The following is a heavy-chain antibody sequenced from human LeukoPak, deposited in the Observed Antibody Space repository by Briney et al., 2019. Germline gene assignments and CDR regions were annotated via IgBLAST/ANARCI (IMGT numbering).Heavy chain of an antibody. Sequence: SETLSLTCTVSGGPITSHYWSWIRQPPGKGLEWIGYIFYSGSTNYNPSLKSRVTISVDTSKNQFSLKLTSVTAADTAVYYCARATTIGIYFDYWGQGTLVTVSS. V-gene: IGHV4-59*11. CDR2: IFYSGST. CDR3: ARATTIGIYFDY. D-gene: IGHD5-24*01. J-gene: IGHJ4*02. CDR1: GGPITSHY.